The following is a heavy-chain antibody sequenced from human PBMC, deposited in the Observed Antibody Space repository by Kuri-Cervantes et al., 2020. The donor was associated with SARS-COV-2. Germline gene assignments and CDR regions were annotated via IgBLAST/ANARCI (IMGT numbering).Heavy chain of an antibody. CDR3: AKAGDIVVVPAAYFDY. Sequence: GGSLRLSCAASGFTFSSYAMSWVRQAPGKGLEWVSAISGSGGSTYYADSVKGRFTISRDNSKNTLYLQMNSLRAEDTAVYYCAKAGDIVVVPAAYFDYWGQGTLATVSS. CDR1: GFTFSSYA. V-gene: IGHV3-23*01. CDR2: ISGSGGST. D-gene: IGHD2-2*01. J-gene: IGHJ4*02.